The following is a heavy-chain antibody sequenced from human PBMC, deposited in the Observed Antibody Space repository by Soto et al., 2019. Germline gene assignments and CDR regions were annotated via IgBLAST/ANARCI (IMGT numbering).Heavy chain of an antibody. D-gene: IGHD6-6*01. CDR2: IYHRGST. V-gene: IGHV4-38-2*01. CDR3: ARLSIAARRIDY. Sequence: PSETLSLTCAVSGDSISSGYYWGWIRQPPGKGLEWIGYIYHRGSTYYSPSLKSRVTISVDTSTNQFSLKVTSVTAADTAVYYCARLSIAARRIDYWGQGTLVTVSS. J-gene: IGHJ4*02. CDR1: GDSISSGYY.